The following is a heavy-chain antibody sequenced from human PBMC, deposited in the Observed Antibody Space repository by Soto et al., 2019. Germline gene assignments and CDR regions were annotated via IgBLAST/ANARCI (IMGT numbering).Heavy chain of an antibody. J-gene: IGHJ5*02. CDR2: MHHSGST. CDR3: ARVPGDFWSGYYSWFDP. V-gene: IGHV4-59*11. Sequence: SETLSLTCTVSGVSISSHYWSWIRQPPGKGLEWIAYMHHSGSTYYNPSLKSRVTISVDRSKNQFSLKMSPVTAADTAVYYCARVPGDFWSGYYSWFDPWGQGTLVTVSS. CDR1: GVSISSHY. D-gene: IGHD3-3*01.